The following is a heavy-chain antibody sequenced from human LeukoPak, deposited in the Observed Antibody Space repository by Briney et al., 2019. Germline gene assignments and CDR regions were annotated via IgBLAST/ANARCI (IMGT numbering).Heavy chain of an antibody. CDR1: GGSISSYY. J-gene: IGHJ3*02. CDR3: ARGPYSYDSSGAFDI. CDR2: IYYSGST. D-gene: IGHD3-22*01. V-gene: IGHV4-59*01. Sequence: MPSETLSLTCTVSGGSISSYYWSWIRQPPGKGLEWIGYIYYSGSTNYNPSLKSRVTISVDTSKNQFSLKLNSVTAADTAVYYCARGPYSYDSSGAFDIWGQGTMVTVSS.